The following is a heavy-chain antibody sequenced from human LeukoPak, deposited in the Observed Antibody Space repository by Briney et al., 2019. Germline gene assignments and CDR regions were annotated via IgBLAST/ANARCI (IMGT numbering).Heavy chain of an antibody. Sequence: GASVKVSCKASGFTFTSPAMQWVRQARGQRLEWIGWIVVGSGNTNYAQKFQERVTITRDMSTSTAYMELSSLRSEDTAVYYCAADPLSYDSSGYYPYWFGYWGQGTLVTVSS. V-gene: IGHV1-58*02. CDR1: GFTFTSPA. CDR3: AADPLSYDSSGYYPYWFGY. J-gene: IGHJ4*02. D-gene: IGHD3-22*01. CDR2: IVVGSGNT.